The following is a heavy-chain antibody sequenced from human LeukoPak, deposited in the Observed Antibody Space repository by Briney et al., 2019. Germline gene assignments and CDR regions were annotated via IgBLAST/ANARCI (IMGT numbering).Heavy chain of an antibody. CDR3: ARQSTAMGTFDY. CDR2: IYYSGNT. J-gene: IGHJ4*02. D-gene: IGHD5-18*01. V-gene: IGHV4-39*01. CDR1: GGSFSGYY. Sequence: PSETLSLTCAVYGGSFSGYYWGRIRQPPGKGLEWIGSIYYSGNTYYNPSLKSRVTISVDTSKNQFSLKLSSVTAADTAVYYCARQSTAMGTFDYWGQGTLVPVSS.